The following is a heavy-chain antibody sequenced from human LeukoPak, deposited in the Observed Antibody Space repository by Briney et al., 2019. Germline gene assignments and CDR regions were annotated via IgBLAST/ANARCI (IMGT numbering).Heavy chain of an antibody. J-gene: IGHJ6*02. CDR2: IIPIFGIA. CDR3: ARGTTVVEAYGMDV. Sequence: SVKVSCKASGGTFSSYAISWVRQAPGQGREWMGRIIPIFGIANYAQKFQGRVTITADKSTSTAYMELSSLRSEDTAVYYCARGTTVVEAYGMDVWGQGTTVTVSS. CDR1: GGTFSSYA. D-gene: IGHD4-23*01. V-gene: IGHV1-69*04.